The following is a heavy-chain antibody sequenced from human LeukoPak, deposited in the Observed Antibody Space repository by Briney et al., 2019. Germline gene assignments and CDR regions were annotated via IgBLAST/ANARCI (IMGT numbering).Heavy chain of an antibody. CDR3: ARYSGDYGGNIYFFDY. D-gene: IGHD4-23*01. V-gene: IGHV3-53*01. CDR2: MYSSGNI. CDR1: GFIVSDHY. Sequence: GGSLRLSCAASGFIVSDHYMGWVRQAPGKGLDRVSVMYSSGNIHYADSVEGRFTISRDNSKNTLYLQMNSVRAEDTAVYYCARYSGDYGGNIYFFDYWGQGTLVTVSS. J-gene: IGHJ4*02.